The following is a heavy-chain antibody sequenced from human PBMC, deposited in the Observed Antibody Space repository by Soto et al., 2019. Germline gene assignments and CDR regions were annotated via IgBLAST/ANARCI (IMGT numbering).Heavy chain of an antibody. CDR3: AKGSGIAVPRRAFDI. CDR2: ISSSSRST. CDR1: GFTFGNYG. D-gene: IGHD6-19*01. V-gene: IGHV3-23*01. Sequence: PGGSLRLSCETSGFTFGNYGMGWVRQAPGKGRYWVSGISSSSRSTYYSDSVRGRFTISRDNAKNTLYLQMNSLRAEDTAVYYCAKGSGIAVPRRAFDIWGQGTMVTVSS. J-gene: IGHJ3*02.